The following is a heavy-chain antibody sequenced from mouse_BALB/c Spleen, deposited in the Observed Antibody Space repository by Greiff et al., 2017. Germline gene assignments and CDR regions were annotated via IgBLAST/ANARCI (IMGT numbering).Heavy chain of an antibody. V-gene: IGHV5-12-1*01. Sequence: EVQGVESGGGLVKPGGSLKLSCAASGFAFSSYDMSWVRQTPEKRLEWVAYISSGGGSTYYPDTVKGRFTISRDNAKNTLYLQMSSLKSEDTAMYYCASHGYYDSGYENYFDYWGQGTTLTVSS. CDR2: ISSGGGST. CDR1: GFAFSSYD. J-gene: IGHJ2*01. D-gene: IGHD1-1*01. CDR3: ASHGYYDSGYENYFDY.